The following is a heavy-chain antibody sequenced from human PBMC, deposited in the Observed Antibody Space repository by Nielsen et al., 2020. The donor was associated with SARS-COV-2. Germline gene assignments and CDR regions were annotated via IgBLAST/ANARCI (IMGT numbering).Heavy chain of an antibody. CDR3: ARDKRELSSSWIYYYYYYMDV. CDR1: GFTFSSYW. CDR2: IKQDGSEK. D-gene: IGHD6-13*01. Sequence: GESLKISCAASGFTFSSYWMSWVRQAPGKGLEWVANIKQDGSEKYYVDSVKGRFTISRDNAKNSLYLQMNSLRAEDTAVYYCARDKRELSSSWIYYYYYYMDVWGKGTTVTVSS. J-gene: IGHJ6*03. V-gene: IGHV3-7*05.